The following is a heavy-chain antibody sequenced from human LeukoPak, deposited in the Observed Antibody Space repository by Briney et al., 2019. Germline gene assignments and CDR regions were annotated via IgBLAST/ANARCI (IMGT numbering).Heavy chain of an antibody. J-gene: IGHJ4*02. Sequence: SETLSLTCTVSGGSISSYYWSWIRQPPGKGLEWIGYIYYSGSTNYNPSLKSRVTISVDTSKNQFSLKLSSVTAADTAVHYCARARRDGYNWDYWGQGTLVTVSS. D-gene: IGHD5-24*01. CDR2: IYYSGST. CDR3: ARARRDGYNWDY. CDR1: GGSISSYY. V-gene: IGHV4-59*01.